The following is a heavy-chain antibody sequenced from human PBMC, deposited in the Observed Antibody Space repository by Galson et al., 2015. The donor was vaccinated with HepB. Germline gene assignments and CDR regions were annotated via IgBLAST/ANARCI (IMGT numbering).Heavy chain of an antibody. Sequence: SVKVSCKASGYTFTGYYMHWVRQAPGQGLEWMGWINPNSGGTNYAQKFQGRVTMTRDTSISTAYMELSRLRSDDTAVYYCARDAVGALLWGWSDYWGQGTLVTVSS. D-gene: IGHD1-26*01. CDR3: ARDAVGALLWGWSDY. CDR1: GYTFTGYY. CDR2: INPNSGGT. V-gene: IGHV1-2*02. J-gene: IGHJ4*02.